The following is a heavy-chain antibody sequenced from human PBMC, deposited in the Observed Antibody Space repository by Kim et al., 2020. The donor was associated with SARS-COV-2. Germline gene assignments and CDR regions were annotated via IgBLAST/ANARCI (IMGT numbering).Heavy chain of an antibody. V-gene: IGHV3-11*04. D-gene: IGHD4-4*01. CDR3: ARGPNYSPFDY. J-gene: IGHJ4*02. Sequence: YYAATVRGRFTISRDNDKNSLFLQMNSLRAEDTAVYYCARGPNYSPFDYWGQGTLVTVSS.